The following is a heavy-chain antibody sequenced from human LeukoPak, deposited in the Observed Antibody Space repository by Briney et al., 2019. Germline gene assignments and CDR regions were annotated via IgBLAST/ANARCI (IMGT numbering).Heavy chain of an antibody. V-gene: IGHV4-39*07. Sequence: SETLSLTCTVSGGSISTSSYYWGWVRQPPGKGLEWIVNIFYSGSPYYSPSLKSRVTISLDTSRNQFSLKLNSVAAADTAVYYCARDVGAPRGYFDYWGQGSLVTVSP. CDR1: GGSISTSSYY. CDR2: IFYSGSP. J-gene: IGHJ4*02. D-gene: IGHD1-26*01. CDR3: ARDVGAPRGYFDY.